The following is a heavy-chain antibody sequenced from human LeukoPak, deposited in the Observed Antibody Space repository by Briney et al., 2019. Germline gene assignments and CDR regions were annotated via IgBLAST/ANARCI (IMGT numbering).Heavy chain of an antibody. CDR2: ISSSSSYI. D-gene: IGHD3-3*01. V-gene: IGHV3-21*01. J-gene: IGHJ4*02. CDR3: ARDVHPGITIFGVVDY. Sequence: TGGSLRLSCAASGFTFSSYSMNWVRQAPGKGLEWVSSISSSSSYIYYADSVKGRFTIPRDNAKNSLYLQMNSLRAEDTAVYYCARDVHPGITIFGVVDYWGQGTLVTVSS. CDR1: GFTFSSYS.